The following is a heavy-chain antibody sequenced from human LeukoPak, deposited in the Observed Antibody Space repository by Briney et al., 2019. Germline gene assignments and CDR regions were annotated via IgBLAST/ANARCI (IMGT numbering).Heavy chain of an antibody. CDR1: GYTFTSYG. D-gene: IGHD4-17*01. CDR2: ISAYNGNT. Sequence: ASVKVSCKASGYTFTSYGISWVRQAPGQGLEWMGWISAYNGNTNYAQKLQGRVTMTTDTSTSTAYTELRSLRSDDTAVYYCARDRASENDYGDYVDYWGQGTLVTVSS. V-gene: IGHV1-18*01. J-gene: IGHJ4*02. CDR3: ARDRASENDYGDYVDY.